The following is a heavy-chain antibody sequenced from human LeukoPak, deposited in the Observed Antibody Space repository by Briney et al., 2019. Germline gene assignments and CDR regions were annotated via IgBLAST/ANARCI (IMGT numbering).Heavy chain of an antibody. CDR2: IHHSGST. D-gene: IGHD3-3*01. Sequence: PSETLSLTCAVYGGSFSGYYWSWVRQPPGRGLEWIGEIHHSGSTNYNPSLKSRVTISVETYQNQFSLKPGSVAAAAPAWYYGWGGRYYDFWSGPIELDYWGQGTLVTVSS. V-gene: IGHV4-34*01. CDR3: WGGRYYDFWSGPIELDY. J-gene: IGHJ4*02. CDR1: GGSFSGYY.